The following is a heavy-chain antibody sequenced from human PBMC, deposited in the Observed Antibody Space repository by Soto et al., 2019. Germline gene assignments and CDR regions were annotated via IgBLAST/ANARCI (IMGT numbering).Heavy chain of an antibody. Sequence: KSSETLSLTCAVSGYSISSGYYWGWIRQPPGKGLEWIGSIYHSGSTYYNPSLKSRVTISVDTSKNQFSLKLSSVTAADTAVYYCAREYYDFWSGHQTVYYFDYWGQGTLVTVSS. CDR3: AREYYDFWSGHQTVYYFDY. J-gene: IGHJ4*02. V-gene: IGHV4-38-2*01. CDR2: IYHSGST. CDR1: GYSISSGYY. D-gene: IGHD3-3*01.